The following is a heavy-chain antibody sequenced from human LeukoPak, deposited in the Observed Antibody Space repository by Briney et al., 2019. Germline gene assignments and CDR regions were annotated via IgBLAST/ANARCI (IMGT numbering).Heavy chain of an antibody. CDR2: ISWDESTT. D-gene: IGHD7-27*01. CDR1: ADSIGDHS. CDR3: ARGPNRWWVVSRNWGMDV. V-gene: IGHV3-43*01. Sequence: GGSLRLSCAASADSIGDHSMHWVRQAPGRGLEWVSLISWDESTTYYADSVKGRFTVSRDNSKSSLYLQMNSLRTEDTALYYCARGPNRWWVVSRNWGMDVWGQGTTVTVSS. J-gene: IGHJ6*02.